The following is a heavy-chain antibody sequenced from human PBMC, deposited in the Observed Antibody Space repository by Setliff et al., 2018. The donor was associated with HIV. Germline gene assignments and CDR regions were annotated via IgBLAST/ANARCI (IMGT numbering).Heavy chain of an antibody. Sequence: TSETLSLTCTVSGGSISTYFWTWIRQPPGKGLEWIGYIYTSGSTNYHPSLKSRVTISVDTSKNQFSLKLSSVTAADTAVYYCARGSFIGDYYYFDYWGQGTLVTVSS. CDR1: GGSISTYF. D-gene: IGHD3-10*01. CDR3: ARGSFIGDYYYFDY. J-gene: IGHJ4*02. V-gene: IGHV4-4*08. CDR2: IYTSGST.